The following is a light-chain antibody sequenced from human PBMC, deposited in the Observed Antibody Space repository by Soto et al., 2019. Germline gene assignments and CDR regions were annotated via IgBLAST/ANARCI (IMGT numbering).Light chain of an antibody. CDR3: QRYDLSPFP. CDR1: QSVSSPY. Sequence: EIVLTQSPGTLSLSPGERATLSCRASQSVSSPYLAWYQQKPGQAPRLLIYGASSRATGIPDRFSGSGSGPDVTLTIRRLEPEDLAVSYCQRYDLSPFPCGQGTKLEIK. V-gene: IGKV3-20*01. J-gene: IGKJ2*01. CDR2: GAS.